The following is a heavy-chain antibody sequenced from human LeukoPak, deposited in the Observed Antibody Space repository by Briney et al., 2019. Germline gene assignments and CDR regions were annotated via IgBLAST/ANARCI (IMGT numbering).Heavy chain of an antibody. CDR2: IYTSGST. CDR1: GGSISSGSYY. CDR3: ARVSSGYYYYFDY. J-gene: IGHJ4*02. D-gene: IGHD3-22*01. V-gene: IGHV4-61*02. Sequence: SETLSLTCTVSGGSISSGSYYWSWIRQPAGKRLEWIGRIYTSGSTNYNPSLKSRVTISVDTSKNQFSLKLSSVTAADTAVYYCARVSSGYYYYFDYWGQGTLVTVSS.